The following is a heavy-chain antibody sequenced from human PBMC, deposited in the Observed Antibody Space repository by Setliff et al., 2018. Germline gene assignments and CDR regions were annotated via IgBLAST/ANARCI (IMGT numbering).Heavy chain of an antibody. CDR1: GYTFTSYY. J-gene: IGHJ4*02. Sequence: ASVKVSCKASGYTFTSYYMHWVRQAPGQGLEWMGIINPSGGSTSYAQKFQGRVTMTRDTSTSTVYMELSSLRSEDTAVYYCARVIGGLRSHLASLDYWGQGTLVTVPQ. D-gene: IGHD4-17*01. V-gene: IGHV1-46*01. CDR3: ARVIGGLRSHLASLDY. CDR2: INPSGGST.